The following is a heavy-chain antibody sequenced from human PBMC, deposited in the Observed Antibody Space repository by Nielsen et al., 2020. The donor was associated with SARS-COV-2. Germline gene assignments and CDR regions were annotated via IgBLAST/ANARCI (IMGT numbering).Heavy chain of an antibody. Sequence: SETLSLTCTVSGGSISSGDYYWSWIRQPPGKGLEWIGYIYYSGSTYYNPSLKSRVTISVDTSKNQFSLKLSSVTAADTAVYYCAREIAARREADYWGQGTLVTVSS. D-gene: IGHD6-6*01. CDR2: IYYSGST. CDR1: GGSISSGDYY. CDR3: AREIAARREADY. J-gene: IGHJ4*02. V-gene: IGHV4-30-4*01.